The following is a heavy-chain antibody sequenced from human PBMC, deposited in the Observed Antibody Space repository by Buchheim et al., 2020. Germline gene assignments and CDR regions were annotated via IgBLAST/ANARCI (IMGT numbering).Heavy chain of an antibody. CDR3: ARELFSRRNFDY. J-gene: IGHJ4*02. Sequence: HVQLQESGPGLVKPSETLSLTCAVSGGSISSYNWWNWVRQPPGEGLEWIGEVFHSGSTNYNPSLKSRVTISVDTSKNQFSLKLTSVTAADTAVYYCARELFSRRNFDYWGQGTL. CDR2: VFHSGST. CDR1: GGSISSYNW. V-gene: IGHV4-4*02. D-gene: IGHD1-1*01.